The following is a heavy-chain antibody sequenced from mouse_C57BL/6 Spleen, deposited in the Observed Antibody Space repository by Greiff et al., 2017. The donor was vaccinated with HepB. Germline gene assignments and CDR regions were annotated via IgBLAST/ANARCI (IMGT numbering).Heavy chain of an antibody. CDR2: FHPYNDDT. J-gene: IGHJ4*01. CDR3: ARGGIYYYGSSYDYAMDY. CDR1: GYTFTTYP. Sequence: QVQLQQSGAELVKPGASVKMSCKASGYTFTTYPIEWMKQNHGKSLEWIGNFHPYNDDTKYNEKFKGKATLTVEKSSSTVYLELSRLTSDDSAVYYCARGGIYYYGSSYDYAMDYWGQGTSVTVSS. D-gene: IGHD1-1*01. V-gene: IGHV1-47*01.